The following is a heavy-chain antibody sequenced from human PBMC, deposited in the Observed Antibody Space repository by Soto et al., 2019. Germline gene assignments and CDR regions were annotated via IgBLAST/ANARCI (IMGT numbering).Heavy chain of an antibody. CDR3: AKGYGTGWYISYYFDY. CDR1: GFTFRSYA. D-gene: IGHD6-19*01. J-gene: IGHJ4*02. Sequence: EVQLLESGGGLVQPGGSLRLSCTASGFTFRSYAMSWVRQAPGKGLEWVSGISGTGGSTDYADSVKGRFTISRDNSKNPMFLQMNSLTAEDTAVYYCAKGYGTGWYISYYFDYWGQGTLVTVSS. CDR2: ISGTGGST. V-gene: IGHV3-23*01.